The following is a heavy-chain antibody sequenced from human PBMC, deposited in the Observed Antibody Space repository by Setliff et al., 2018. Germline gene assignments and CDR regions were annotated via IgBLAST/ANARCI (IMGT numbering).Heavy chain of an antibody. CDR1: GFTFSSYA. Sequence: GGSLRLSCAASGFTFSSYAMTWVRQAPGQGLEWVSAIRGGRSGDTYYADSVKGRFTVSRDNSKNTLFLQINNVRADDTAVYYCAKLHSTSSGWTTDYSTYYYYYNMDVWGKGTQVTVSS. D-gene: IGHD6-19*01. CDR3: AKLHSTSSGWTTDYSTYYYYYNMDV. CDR2: IRGGRSGDT. J-gene: IGHJ6*03. V-gene: IGHV3-23*01.